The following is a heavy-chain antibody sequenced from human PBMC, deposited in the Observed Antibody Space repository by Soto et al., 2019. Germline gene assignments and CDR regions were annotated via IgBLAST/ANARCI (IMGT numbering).Heavy chain of an antibody. J-gene: IGHJ4*02. Sequence: EEQLVESGGGLVQPGGSLRLSCAASGFTFSSYWMHWVRQAPGKGLVWVSRINPGGSITAYADSVKGRFTISRDTAKNTLYRQMNSLICYDTAVYYCARVPAGKYGVWNYWGQGTLVTVSS. CDR3: ARVPAGKYGVWNY. CDR1: GFTFSSYW. CDR2: INPGGSIT. V-gene: IGHV3-74*01. D-gene: IGHD2-8*01.